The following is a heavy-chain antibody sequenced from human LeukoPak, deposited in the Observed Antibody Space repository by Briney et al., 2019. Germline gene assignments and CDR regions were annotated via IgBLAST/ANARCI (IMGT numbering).Heavy chain of an antibody. CDR1: GGTLSSYA. CDR3: AVGDCSSTSCYTDPIFDY. V-gene: IGHV1-69*05. D-gene: IGHD2-2*02. J-gene: IGHJ4*02. CDR2: IIPIFGTA. Sequence: ASVKVSCKASGGTLSSYAISWVRQAPGQGLEWMGGIIPIFGTANYAQKFQGRVTITTDESTSTAYMELSSLRSEDTAVYYCAVGDCSSTSCYTDPIFDYWGQGTLVTVSS.